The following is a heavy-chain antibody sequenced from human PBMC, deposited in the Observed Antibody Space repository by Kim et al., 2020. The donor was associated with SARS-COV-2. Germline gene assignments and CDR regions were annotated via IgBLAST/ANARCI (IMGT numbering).Heavy chain of an antibody. CDR2: INAGNDNT. V-gene: IGHV1-3*01. D-gene: IGHD3-22*01. Sequence: ASVKVSCKASGYTFTSYTMHWVRQAPGQRLEWMGWINAGNDNTRYLQKFQGRVTITKDTSANTAYMELSSLRSEDTAVYYCARSYYDSSGYIDYWGQGTLVTVSS. J-gene: IGHJ4*02. CDR1: GYTFTSYT. CDR3: ARSYYDSSGYIDY.